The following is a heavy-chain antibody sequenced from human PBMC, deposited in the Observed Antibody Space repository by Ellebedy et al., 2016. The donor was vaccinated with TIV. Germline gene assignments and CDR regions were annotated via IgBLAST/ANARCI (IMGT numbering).Heavy chain of an antibody. CDR1: GGSISSYY. J-gene: IGHJ5*02. CDR2: IYTSGST. Sequence: SETLSLTCTVSGGSISSYYWSWIRQPAGKGLEWIGRIYTSGSTNYNPSLKSRVTMSVDTSKNQFSLKLSSVTAADTAVYYCARDVQIAYQLLSNWFDPWGQGTLVTVSS. CDR3: ARDVQIAYQLLSNWFDP. V-gene: IGHV4-4*07. D-gene: IGHD2-2*01.